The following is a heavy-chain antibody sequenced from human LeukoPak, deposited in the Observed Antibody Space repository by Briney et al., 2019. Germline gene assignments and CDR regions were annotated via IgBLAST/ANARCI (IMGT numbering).Heavy chain of an antibody. CDR1: GFTFSSYA. CDR2: ISGSGGST. J-gene: IGHJ5*02. Sequence: GGSLRLSCAVSGFTFSSYAMSWVRQASGKGLEWVSAISGSGGSTYYADSVKGRFTISRDNSKNTLYLQMNSLRAEDTAVYYCAKPRIAVAGTWSWFDPWGQGTLVTVSS. D-gene: IGHD6-19*01. V-gene: IGHV3-23*01. CDR3: AKPRIAVAGTWSWFDP.